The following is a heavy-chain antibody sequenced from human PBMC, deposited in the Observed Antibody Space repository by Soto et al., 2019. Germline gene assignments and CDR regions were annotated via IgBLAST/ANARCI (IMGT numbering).Heavy chain of an antibody. CDR3: ARLSSGYSYGRFFDY. CDR1: GGSISSSSYY. V-gene: IGHV4-61*05. D-gene: IGHD5-18*01. CDR2: IYYSGST. J-gene: IGHJ4*02. Sequence: SETLSLTCTVSGGSISSSSYYWGWIRQPPGKGLEWIGYIYYSGSTNYNPSLKSRVTISVDTSKNQFSLKLSSVTAADTAVYYCARLSSGYSYGRFFDYWGQGTLVTVSS.